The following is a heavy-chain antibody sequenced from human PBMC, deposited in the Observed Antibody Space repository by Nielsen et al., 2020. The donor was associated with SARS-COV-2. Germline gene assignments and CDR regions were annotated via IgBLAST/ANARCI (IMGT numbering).Heavy chain of an antibody. D-gene: IGHD3-3*01. J-gene: IGHJ3*02. CDR1: GFPFMRYA. CDR3: AVKDYGFPSSYVSDAFDM. Sequence: GESLKISCAASGFPFMRYAMSWVRQAPGKGLEWVSSIGAIDGSTNYAESLRGRFTISRDNSKNTLFLQMNSLRAEDTAVYFCAVKDYGFPSSYVSDAFDMWGQGTMVSVSS. CDR2: IGAIDGST. V-gene: IGHV3-23*01.